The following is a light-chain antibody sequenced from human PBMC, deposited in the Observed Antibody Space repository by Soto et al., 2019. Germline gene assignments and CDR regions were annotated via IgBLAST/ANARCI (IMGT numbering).Light chain of an antibody. J-gene: IGKJ4*01. CDR2: GAS. V-gene: IGKV3-11*01. Sequence: EIVLTQSPGTLSLSPGERATLSCRASQSVSSNLAWYQQTPGQAPRLLIYGASTRATGIPARFSGSGSGTDFTLTISSLEPEDFAVYYGQQHANWPLTFGGGTKGDIK. CDR1: QSVSSN. CDR3: QQHANWPLT.